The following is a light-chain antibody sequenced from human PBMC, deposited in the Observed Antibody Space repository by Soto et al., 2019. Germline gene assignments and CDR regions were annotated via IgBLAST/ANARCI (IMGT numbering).Light chain of an antibody. CDR1: QSVLYWSNYKNY. CDR2: WAS. V-gene: IGKV4-1*01. CDR3: QQYYETPLT. Sequence: DIVMTQSPDSLAVSLGERATINCKSSQSVLYWSNYKNYLAWYQQKPGQPPQLLIYWASTRESGVPDRFSGSGSGTDFTLTISSLQAEDVAVYFCQQYYETPLTFGQGTKVEIK. J-gene: IGKJ1*01.